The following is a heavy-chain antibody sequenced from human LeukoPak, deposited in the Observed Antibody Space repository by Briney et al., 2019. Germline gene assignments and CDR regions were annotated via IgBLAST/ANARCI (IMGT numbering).Heavy chain of an antibody. CDR1: GYTFTASY. V-gene: IGHV1-2*06. CDR2: INPSNGDT. Sequence: GASVKVSCKASGYTFTASYMQWARQAPGQGLEWMGRINPSNGDTEYEQKFQGRVTMTRDTSISTVYMELSRLTSDDTAVYYCARSWYGMDVWGQETTVTVSS. J-gene: IGHJ6*02. D-gene: IGHD1-14*01. CDR3: ARSWYGMDV.